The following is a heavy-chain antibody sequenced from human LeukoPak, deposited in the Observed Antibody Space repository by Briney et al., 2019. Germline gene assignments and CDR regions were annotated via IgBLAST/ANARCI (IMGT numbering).Heavy chain of an antibody. CDR3: ARDPSSWFGELYFDY. D-gene: IGHD3-10*01. J-gene: IGHJ4*02. Sequence: ASVKVSCKASGYILTDYYMHWVRQAPGQGLEWMGWINPNSGDTNYAQKFQGRVTMTRDTSISTAYMELSRLRSDDTAVYYCARDPSSWFGELYFDYWGQGTLVTVSS. V-gene: IGHV1-2*02. CDR1: GYILTDYY. CDR2: INPNSGDT.